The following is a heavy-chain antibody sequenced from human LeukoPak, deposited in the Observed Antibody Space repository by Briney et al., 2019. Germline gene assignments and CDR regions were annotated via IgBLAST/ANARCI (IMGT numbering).Heavy chain of an antibody. CDR1: GDSISGYY. CDR3: ARSPIAARPSDAFDI. D-gene: IGHD6-6*01. CDR2: IYYSGST. Sequence: PSETLSLTCTVSGDSISGYYWSWIRQPPGKGLEWIGYIYYSGSTNYNPSLKSRVTISVDTSKNQFSLKLSSVTAADTAVYYCARSPIAARPSDAFDIWGQGTMVTVSS. V-gene: IGHV4-59*01. J-gene: IGHJ3*02.